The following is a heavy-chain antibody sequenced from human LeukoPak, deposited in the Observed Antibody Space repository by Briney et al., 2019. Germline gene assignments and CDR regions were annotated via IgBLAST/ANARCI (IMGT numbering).Heavy chain of an antibody. CDR1: GGSISSGSYY. CDR3: ARSPAY. CDR2: IYHSGST. J-gene: IGHJ4*02. Sequence: PSQTLSLTCTVSGGSISSGSYYWSWIRQPPGKGLEWIGSIYHSGSTYYNTSLKSRITISANTSKNQFFLKLSSVTAADTAVYYCARSPAYWGQGTLDTVSS. V-gene: IGHV4-39*07.